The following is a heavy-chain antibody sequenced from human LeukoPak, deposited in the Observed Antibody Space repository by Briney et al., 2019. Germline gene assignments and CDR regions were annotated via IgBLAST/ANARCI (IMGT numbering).Heavy chain of an antibody. CDR2: IKTDGSST. CDR1: GFTLSSYW. CDR3: ARETLTHVDAFDV. V-gene: IGHV3-74*01. J-gene: IGHJ3*01. Sequence: PGGSLRLSCAGTGFTLSSYWMHWVRQAPGKGLVWVSRIKTDGSSTGYADSVKGRFTISRDNAKNTLYLQMNSLRAEDPAVYYCARETLTHVDAFDVWGQGTMVTVSS.